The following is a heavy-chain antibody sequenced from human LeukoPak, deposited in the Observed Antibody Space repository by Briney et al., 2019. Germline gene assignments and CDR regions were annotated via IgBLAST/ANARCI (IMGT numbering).Heavy chain of an antibody. J-gene: IGHJ6*03. CDR3: VRAFGGYDSQRFYYNMDV. CDR1: GFTFSSYA. D-gene: IGHD5-12*01. V-gene: IGHV3-21*06. Sequence: SGGSLRLSCAASGFTFSSYAMSWVRQAPGKGLEWVSCIHGSASYNYYADSVKGRFTISRDCAKNSLYLEMSSLRVEDTAVYYCVRAFGGYDSQRFYYNMDVWGKGTTVTVSS. CDR2: IHGSASYN.